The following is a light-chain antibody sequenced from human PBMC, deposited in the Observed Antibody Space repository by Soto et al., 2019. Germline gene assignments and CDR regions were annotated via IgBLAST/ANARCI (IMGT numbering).Light chain of an antibody. J-gene: IGKJ3*01. CDR3: QQLDRYPIT. CDR2: LAT. V-gene: IGKV1-9*01. CDR1: QDISRY. Sequence: DIQLTQSPSLLSASIGDRVTITGRASQDISRYLAWYQQKLATAPRLRSSLATTLQGGVPSTFSGSGSGTEFALTISSRQPEDTATYYCQQLDRYPITFGPGTAVEIK.